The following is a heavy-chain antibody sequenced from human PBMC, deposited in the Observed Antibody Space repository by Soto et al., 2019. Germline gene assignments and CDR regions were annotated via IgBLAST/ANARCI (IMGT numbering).Heavy chain of an antibody. D-gene: IGHD1-7*01. CDR3: ARDPGITGTRPDY. J-gene: IGHJ4*02. V-gene: IGHV3-33*01. CDR2: IWYDGSNK. Sequence: LRLSCAASGFSFNDYGMHWVRQAPGKGLQWVAVIWYDGSNKYYADSVKGRFTIARDNSKNTLHLQMDSLRVEDTAVYYCARDPGITGTRPDYWGQGTLVTVSS. CDR1: GFSFNDYG.